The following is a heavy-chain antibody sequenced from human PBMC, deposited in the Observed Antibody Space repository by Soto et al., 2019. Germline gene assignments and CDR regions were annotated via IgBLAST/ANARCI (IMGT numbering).Heavy chain of an antibody. V-gene: IGHV4-59*12. CDR2: IYYSGST. Sequence: SETLSLTCTVFGGSISSYYWSWIRQPPGKGLEWIGYIYYSGSTNYNPSLKSRVTISVDTSKNQFSLKLSSVTAADTAVYYCARDRDYYDSSGSSPALGYFDYWGQGTPVTVSS. D-gene: IGHD3-22*01. CDR1: GGSISSYY. CDR3: ARDRDYYDSSGSSPALGYFDY. J-gene: IGHJ4*02.